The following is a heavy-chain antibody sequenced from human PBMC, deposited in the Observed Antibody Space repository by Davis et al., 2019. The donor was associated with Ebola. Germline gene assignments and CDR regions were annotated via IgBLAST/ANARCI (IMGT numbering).Heavy chain of an antibody. CDR1: GYTFTNYF. D-gene: IGHD3-10*01. CDR3: TRDPHCFTMPCYPAFDP. CDR2: INPSGGDT. Sequence: AASVKVSCKASGYTFTNYFLHWVRQAPGQGLEWMGIINPSGGDTNYAQKFQGRVTMTRDTSTSTVYMELSSLRSEDTAMYYCTRDPHCFTMPCYPAFDPWGQGTLVTVSS. J-gene: IGHJ5*02. V-gene: IGHV1-46*01.